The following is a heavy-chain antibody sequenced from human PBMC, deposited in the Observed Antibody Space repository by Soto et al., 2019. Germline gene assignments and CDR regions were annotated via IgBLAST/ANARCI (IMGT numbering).Heavy chain of an antibody. CDR2: IYWDDDK. D-gene: IGHD3-3*01. J-gene: IGHJ4*02. V-gene: IGHV2-5*02. Sequence: QITLNESGPTQVKPRQTLTLTCTFSGFSLTTSGVGVGWIRQSPGKAPEWLALIYWDDDKRYRPSLKSRLTITKYTSKDQVVLTLVDLAPADTATYYCSHRVLRTVFGLVTTTAIYFDFWGQGTPVAASS. CDR1: GFSLTTSGVG. CDR3: SHRVLRTVFGLVTTTAIYFDF.